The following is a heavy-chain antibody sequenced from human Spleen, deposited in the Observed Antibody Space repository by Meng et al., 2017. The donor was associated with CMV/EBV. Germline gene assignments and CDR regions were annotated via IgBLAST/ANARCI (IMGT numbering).Heavy chain of an antibody. D-gene: IGHD6-6*01. CDR2: INHSGRT. J-gene: IGHJ4*02. Sequence: SETLSLTCAVYGGSFSGYYWSWIRQPPGKGLEWIGEINHSGRTNYNPSLKSRVTISVDTSKNQFSLKLSSVTAADTAVYYCARGGAARAGGYFDYWGQGTLVTVSS. V-gene: IGHV4-34*01. CDR1: GGSFSGYY. CDR3: ARGGAARAGGYFDY.